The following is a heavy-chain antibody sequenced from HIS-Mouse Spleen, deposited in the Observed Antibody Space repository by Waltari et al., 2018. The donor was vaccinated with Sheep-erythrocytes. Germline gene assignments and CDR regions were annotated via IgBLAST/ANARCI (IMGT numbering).Heavy chain of an antibody. D-gene: IGHD4-17*01. CDR3: ARDRIGTSVTTGFDY. V-gene: IGHV4-39*07. CDR1: GGSISSSSYY. Sequence: QLQLQESGPGLVKPSETLSLTCTVSGGSISSSSYYWGWIRQPPGKGLEWIGSINYSGGTYYNPTPKSRVTIAVDTSKNQFSLKLSSVTAADTAVYYCARDRIGTSVTTGFDYWGQGTLVTVSS. CDR2: INYSGGT. J-gene: IGHJ4*02.